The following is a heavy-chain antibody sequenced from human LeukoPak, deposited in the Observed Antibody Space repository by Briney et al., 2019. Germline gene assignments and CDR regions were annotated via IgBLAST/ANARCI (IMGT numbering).Heavy chain of an antibody. CDR1: GFPFSSYW. V-gene: IGHV3-21*01. CDR3: AGGDSSSWYV. CDR2: ISSSSSYI. Sequence: GGSLRLSCEASGFPFSSYWMTWVRQAPGKGLEWVSSISSSSSYIYYADSVKGRFTISRDNAKNSLYLQMNSLRAEDTAVYYCAGGDSSSWYVWGQGTLVTVSS. J-gene: IGHJ4*02. D-gene: IGHD6-13*01.